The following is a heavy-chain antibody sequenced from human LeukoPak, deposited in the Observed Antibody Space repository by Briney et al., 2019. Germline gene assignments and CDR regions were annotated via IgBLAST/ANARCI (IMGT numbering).Heavy chain of an antibody. J-gene: IGHJ6*03. Sequence: SQTLSLTCTVSGGSISSGSYYWSWIRQPAGKGLEWIGRIYTSGSTNYNPSLKSRVTMSVDTSKNQFSLKLSSVTAADTAVYYCARVGLDIVVVPAAPGHYYYYMDVWGKGTTVTVSS. CDR1: GGSISSGSYY. D-gene: IGHD2-2*03. CDR3: ARVGLDIVVVPAAPGHYYYYMDV. CDR2: IYTSGST. V-gene: IGHV4-61*02.